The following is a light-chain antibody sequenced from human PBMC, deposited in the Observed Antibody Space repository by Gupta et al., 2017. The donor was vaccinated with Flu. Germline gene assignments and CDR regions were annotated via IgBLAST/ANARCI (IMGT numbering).Light chain of an antibody. Sequence: SALPQPRSVSGSPRHSVTIVCTGSSSAVGGYNFVSWYQQHTGKPHNLMIYDVTKRTAGVPDRFSGSKSGNTASLTISGLQAEEEADYYCCSYAGSYTWVFGGGTKLTVL. V-gene: IGLV2-11*01. J-gene: IGLJ3*02. CDR2: DVT. CDR1: SSAVGGYNF. CDR3: CSYAGSYTWV.